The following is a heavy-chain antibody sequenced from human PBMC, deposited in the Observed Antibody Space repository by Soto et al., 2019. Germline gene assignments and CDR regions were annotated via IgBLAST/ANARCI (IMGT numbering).Heavy chain of an antibody. CDR2: INPNSGGT. Sequence: GASVKVSCKASGYTFTGYYMHWVRQAPGQGLEWMGWINPNSGGTNYAQKFQGWVTMTRDTSISTAYMELSGLRPDDTAVYYCAREGVACSSTSCYGTYGMDVWGQGTTVTVSS. J-gene: IGHJ6*02. CDR1: GYTFTGYY. V-gene: IGHV1-2*04. D-gene: IGHD2-2*01. CDR3: AREGVACSSTSCYGTYGMDV.